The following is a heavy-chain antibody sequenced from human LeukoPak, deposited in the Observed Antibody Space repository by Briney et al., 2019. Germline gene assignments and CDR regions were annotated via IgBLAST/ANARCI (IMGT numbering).Heavy chain of an antibody. D-gene: IGHD3-9*01. CDR3: ARALGGYFDWPPGY. J-gene: IGHJ4*02. V-gene: IGHV3-23*01. CDR1: GFTFSSYA. Sequence: GGSLRLSCAASGFTFSSYAMSWVRQAPGKGLEWVSAISGSGGSTYYADSVKGRFTISRDNSKNTLYLQMNSLRAEDTAVYYCARALGGYFDWPPGYWGQGTLVTVSS. CDR2: ISGSGGST.